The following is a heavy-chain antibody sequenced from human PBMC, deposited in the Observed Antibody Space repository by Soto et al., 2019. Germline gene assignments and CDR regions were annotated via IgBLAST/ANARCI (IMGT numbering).Heavy chain of an antibody. J-gene: IGHJ3*01. CDR2: IYYSGST. D-gene: IGHD3-3*01. Sequence: QVQLQESGPGLVKPSETLSLTCTVSGGSISSYYWSWIRQPPGKGLEWIGYIYYSGSTNYNPSLRSRVNISVDSAQNQFSRELSSVPGADAAVYYCARGYYDLWSGSSDAFDLWGQRTMVTVSS. CDR1: GGSISSYY. V-gene: IGHV4-59*01. CDR3: ARGYYDLWSGSSDAFDL.